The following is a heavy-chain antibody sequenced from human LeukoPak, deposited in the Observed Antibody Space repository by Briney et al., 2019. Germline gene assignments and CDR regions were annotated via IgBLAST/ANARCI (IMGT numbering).Heavy chain of an antibody. CDR3: ARTYRYDSSGYYVDH. Sequence: PGGSLRLSCAASGFTLSDHNIDWVRQAPGKGLEWVGRSRNKANRYTTEYAASVKGRFTISRDDSQNSLYLQMNSLRTEDTAVYYCARTYRYDSSGYYVDHWGQGTLVTVSS. CDR2: SRNKANRYTT. V-gene: IGHV3-72*01. D-gene: IGHD3-22*01. CDR1: GFTLSDHN. J-gene: IGHJ4*02.